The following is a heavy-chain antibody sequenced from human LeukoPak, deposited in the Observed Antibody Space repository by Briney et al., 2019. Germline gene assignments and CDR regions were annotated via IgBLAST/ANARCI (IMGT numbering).Heavy chain of an antibody. J-gene: IGHJ6*03. V-gene: IGHV3-48*01. CDR3: ARFAAGGSYYYYMDV. Sequence: GGSLRLSCAASGFTFSSYTMNWVRQPPGKGLEWVSNIGTSSTTIYYADSVKGRFTISRDNARNSLYLQMNSLRADDTAVYYCARFAAGGSYYYYMDVWGKGTTVTVSS. CDR1: GFTFSSYT. CDR2: IGTSSTTI. D-gene: IGHD6-25*01.